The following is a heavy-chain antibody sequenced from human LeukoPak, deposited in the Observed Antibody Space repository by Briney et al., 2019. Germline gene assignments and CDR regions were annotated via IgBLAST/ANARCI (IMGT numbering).Heavy chain of an antibody. V-gene: IGHV4-39*01. CDR2: IYYSGST. D-gene: IGHD3-10*01. CDR1: GGSISSSSYY. J-gene: IGHJ4*02. Sequence: SETLSLTCTVSGGSISSSSYYWGWIRQPPGKGLEWIGSIYYSGSTYYNPSLKSRVTISVDTSKNQFSLKLSSVTAADTAVYYCARVALPVTMVRGVTYYFDYWGQGTLVTVSS. CDR3: ARVALPVTMVRGVTYYFDY.